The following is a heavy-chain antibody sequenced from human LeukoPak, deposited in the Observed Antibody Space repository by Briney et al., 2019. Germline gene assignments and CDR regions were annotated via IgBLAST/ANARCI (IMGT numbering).Heavy chain of an antibody. CDR1: GFMVSRNY. CDR2: MYTGGST. CDR3: ARRISGASYAFDI. J-gene: IGHJ3*02. V-gene: IGHV3-53*01. Sequence: GGSLRLSCAASGFMVSRNYMSWVRQAPGKGLEWVSVMYTGGSTYYADSVKGRFTISRDNSKNTLNLQMNSLRVEDTALYYCARRISGASYAFDIWGQGTMVTASA.